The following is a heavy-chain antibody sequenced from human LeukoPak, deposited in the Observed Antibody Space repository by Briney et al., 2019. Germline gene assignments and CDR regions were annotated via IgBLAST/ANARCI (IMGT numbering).Heavy chain of an antibody. CDR3: ARDFTMIVVVPRFDP. CDR2: ISAYNGNT. V-gene: IGHV1-18*01. Sequence: ASVKVSCKASGYTFTSYGISWVRQAPGQGLEWMGWISAYNGNTNYAQKLQGRVTMTTDTSTSTAYMELRSLRSDDTAVYYCARDFTMIVVVPRFDPWGQGTLVTVSS. D-gene: IGHD3-22*01. J-gene: IGHJ5*02. CDR1: GYTFTSYG.